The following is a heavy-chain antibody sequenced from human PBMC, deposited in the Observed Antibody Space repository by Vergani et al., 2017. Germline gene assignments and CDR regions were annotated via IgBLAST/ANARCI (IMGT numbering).Heavy chain of an antibody. CDR1: GFTLINYD. CDR2: LQFDGSNQ. D-gene: IGHD3-16*01. J-gene: IGHJ4*02. Sequence: QVQLVESGGGVVQRGGSLRLSCATSGFTLINYDMQWIRQGPGRGLEFVAFLQFDGSNQYYADSVKGRFTLSRDFSNNTLYLQMNSLRTDDTATYYCAKHFRGWGIDYWGQGTQVIVSS. CDR3: AKHFRGWGIDY. V-gene: IGHV3-30*02.